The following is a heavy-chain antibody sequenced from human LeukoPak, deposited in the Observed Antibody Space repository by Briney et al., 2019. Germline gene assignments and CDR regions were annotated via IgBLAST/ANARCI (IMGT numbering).Heavy chain of an antibody. J-gene: IGHJ4*02. CDR1: GFTFKNNW. D-gene: IGHD4-17*01. CDR2: INQDGSEK. V-gene: IGHV3-7*01. Sequence: GGSLRLSCVAPGFTFKNNWMRWVRQTPGKGMEWEAHINQDGSEKYYVVSVKGRFTIARDNADNSVYLQMNSLRAEDTAVYHCARLGTVTRARFDYWGQGTLVTVSS. CDR3: ARLGTVTRARFDY.